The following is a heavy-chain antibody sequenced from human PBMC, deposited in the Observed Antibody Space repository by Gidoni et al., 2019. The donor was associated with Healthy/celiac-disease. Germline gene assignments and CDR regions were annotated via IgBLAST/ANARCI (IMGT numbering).Heavy chain of an antibody. D-gene: IGHD1-26*01. CDR3: ATRETRIVEATTDIDY. J-gene: IGHJ4*02. CDR2: IYDSGRT. Sequence: QLQLQESGPGLVKPSETLSLTCTVPGGSLSSRSYYWGWNRQPPGKGLEWIGSIYDSGRTYYNPSLKGRLTTSVDTSKNQCSLKLRSVTGADTAVYDCATRETRIVEATTDIDYWGQGTLVTVSS. V-gene: IGHV4-39*01. CDR1: GGSLSSRSYY.